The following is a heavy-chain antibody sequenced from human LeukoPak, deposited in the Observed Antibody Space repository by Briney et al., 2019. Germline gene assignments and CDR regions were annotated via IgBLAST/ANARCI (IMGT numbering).Heavy chain of an antibody. CDR2: INPSGGST. Sequence: GASVKVSCKASGYTFTNYYIHWVRQAPGQGLEWMGIINPSGGSTTYAQIFQGRVTLTRDTSTSTVYMELSSLRSDDTAVYYCARAPKGVTTGYFDHWGQGTLVTVSS. CDR3: ARAPKGVTTGYFDH. J-gene: IGHJ4*02. CDR1: GYTFTNYY. V-gene: IGHV1-46*01. D-gene: IGHD1-26*01.